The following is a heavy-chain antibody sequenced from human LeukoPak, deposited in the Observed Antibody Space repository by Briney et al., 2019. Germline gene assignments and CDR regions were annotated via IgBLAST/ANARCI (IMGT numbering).Heavy chain of an antibody. Sequence: PAETLSLTCAVYGGSFSGYYWSWIRRPPGKGLEWIGEINHSGSTNYNPSLKSRVPISLDTSKTQFSLKLSSVTAADTAVHYCARVPYYDSSWYFDYWGQGTLVTVSS. CDR2: INHSGST. CDR3: ARVPYYDSSWYFDY. V-gene: IGHV4-34*01. J-gene: IGHJ4*02. CDR1: GGSFSGYY. D-gene: IGHD3-22*01.